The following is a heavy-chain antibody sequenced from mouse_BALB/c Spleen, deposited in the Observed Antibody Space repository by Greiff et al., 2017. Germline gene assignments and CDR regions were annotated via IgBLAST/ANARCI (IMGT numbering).Heavy chain of an antibody. J-gene: IGHJ3*01. Sequence: EVQRVESGGGLVKPGGSLKLSCAASGFTFSSYAMSWVRQTPEKRLEWVASISSGGSTYYPDSVKGRFTISRDNARNILYLQMSSLRSEDTAMYYCARGDYSWFAYWGQETLVTVSA. CDR3: ARGDYSWFAY. V-gene: IGHV5-6-5*01. CDR2: ISSGGST. D-gene: IGHD1-1*01. CDR1: GFTFSSYA.